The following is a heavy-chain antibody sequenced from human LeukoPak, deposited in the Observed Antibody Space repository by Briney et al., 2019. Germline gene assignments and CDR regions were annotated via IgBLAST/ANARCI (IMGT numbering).Heavy chain of an antibody. CDR1: GDSVSSNSAA. D-gene: IGHD6-13*01. V-gene: IGHV6-1*01. Sequence: SQTLSLTCAISGDSVSSNSAAWNWIRQSPSRGLEWLGRTYYRSKWYNDYAVSVKSRITINPDTSKNQFSLQLNSVTPEDTALYYCAKDIGYSPLGGLDYWGQGTLVTVSS. J-gene: IGHJ4*02. CDR2: TYYRSKWYN. CDR3: AKDIGYSPLGGLDY.